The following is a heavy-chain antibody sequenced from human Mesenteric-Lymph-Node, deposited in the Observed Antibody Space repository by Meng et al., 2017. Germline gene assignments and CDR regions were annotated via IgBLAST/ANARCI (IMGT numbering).Heavy chain of an antibody. J-gene: IGHJ3*02. D-gene: IGHD1-26*01. V-gene: IGHV1-18*01. CDR3: ARDRNPGVGASYDAFDI. CDR2: ISAYNGNT. CDR1: GYTFTSYG. Sequence: ASVKVSCKASGYTFTSYGISWVRQAPGQGLEWMGWISAYNGNTNYAQKFQGRVTITTDESTSTAYMELSSLRSEDTAVYYCARDRNPGVGASYDAFDIWGQGTMVTVSS.